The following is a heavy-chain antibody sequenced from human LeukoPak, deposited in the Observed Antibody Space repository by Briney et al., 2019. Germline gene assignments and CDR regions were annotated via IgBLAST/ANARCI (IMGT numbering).Heavy chain of an antibody. Sequence: ASVKVSCKASGYTFTSYGISWVRQAPGQGLEWMGWISAYNGNTNYAQKLQGRVTMTTDTSTSTAYMELRSLRSGDTAVYYCARDCSSTSCYLAFDYWGQGTLVTVSS. J-gene: IGHJ4*02. D-gene: IGHD2-2*01. CDR3: ARDCSSTSCYLAFDY. CDR2: ISAYNGNT. V-gene: IGHV1-18*01. CDR1: GYTFTSYG.